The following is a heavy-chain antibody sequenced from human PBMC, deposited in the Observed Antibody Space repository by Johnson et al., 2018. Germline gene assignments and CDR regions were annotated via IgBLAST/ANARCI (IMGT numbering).Heavy chain of an antibody. J-gene: IGHJ6*03. V-gene: IGHV3-21*01. CDR1: GFTFSSYS. CDR2: ISSSSSYI. CDR3: ARDNCSSTSCYYYYYYMDV. D-gene: IGHD2-2*01. Sequence: VRLVESGGGLVEPGGSLRLSCAASGFTFSSYSMNWVRQAPGKGLEWVSSISSSSSYIYYADSVKGRFTISRDNAKNSLYLQMNSLSAEDTAGYYCARDNCSSTSCYYYYYYMDVWGKGTTVTVSS.